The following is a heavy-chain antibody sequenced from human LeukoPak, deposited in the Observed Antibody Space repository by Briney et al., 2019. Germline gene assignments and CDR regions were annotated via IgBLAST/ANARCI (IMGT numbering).Heavy chain of an antibody. CDR2: IYPGDSDT. J-gene: IGHJ4*02. CDR3: ARGSSYYGY. CDR1: GYRFTNYW. V-gene: IGHV5-51*01. D-gene: IGHD3-10*01. Sequence: GESLKISCKASGYRFTNYWIAWVRQMPGKGLEWMGIIYPGDSDTRYSPSFQGQVTMSADKSISTAYLQWSSLKASDTAVYYCARGSSYYGYWGQGTLVTVSS.